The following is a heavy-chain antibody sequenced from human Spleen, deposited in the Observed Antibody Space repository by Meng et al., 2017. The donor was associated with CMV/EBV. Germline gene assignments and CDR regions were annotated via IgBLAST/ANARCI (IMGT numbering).Heavy chain of an antibody. CDR2: ISSSSSSI. CDR3: ARDLPPVPARFDP. J-gene: IGHJ5*02. V-gene: IGHV3-21*01. D-gene: IGHD2-2*01. CDR1: GFTFSSYS. Sequence: GGSLRLSCAASGFTFSSYSMNWVRQAPGKGLEWVSSISSSSSSIYYADSVKGRFTISRDNSKNSLYLQMNSLRAEDTAVYYCARDLPPVPARFDPWGQGTLVTVSS.